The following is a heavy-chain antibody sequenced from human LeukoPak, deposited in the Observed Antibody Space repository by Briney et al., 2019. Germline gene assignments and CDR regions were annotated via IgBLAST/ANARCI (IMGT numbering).Heavy chain of an antibody. D-gene: IGHD4-17*01. CDR2: FYTGGNT. Sequence: SETLSLTCTVSGGSISSGTYYWSWIRQPAGKGLEWIGRFYTGGNTNYNPSLKSRVTMSMDTSKNQFSLKLASVTAAGTAVYYCAKMTTVTTRWYFDLWGRGTLVTVSS. CDR3: AKMTTVTTRWYFDL. J-gene: IGHJ2*01. V-gene: IGHV4-61*02. CDR1: GGSISSGTYY.